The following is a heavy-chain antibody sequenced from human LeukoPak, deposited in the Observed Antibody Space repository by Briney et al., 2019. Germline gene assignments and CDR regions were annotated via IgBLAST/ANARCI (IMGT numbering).Heavy chain of an antibody. CDR1: EFTFSSYA. CDR3: ARERVRNFDY. J-gene: IGHJ4*02. Sequence: GGSLRLSCAASEFTFSSYAMHWVRQAPGKGLEWVAVISYDGSNKYYADSVKGRFTISRDNSKNTLYLQMNSLRAEDTAVYYCARERVRNFDYWGQGTLVTVSS. CDR2: ISYDGSNK. V-gene: IGHV3-30-3*01.